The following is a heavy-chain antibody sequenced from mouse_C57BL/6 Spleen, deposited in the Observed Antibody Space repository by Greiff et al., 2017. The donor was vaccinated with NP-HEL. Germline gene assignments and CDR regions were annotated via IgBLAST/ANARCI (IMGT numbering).Heavy chain of an antibody. CDR1: GYTFTSYG. CDR2: IYPRSGNT. D-gene: IGHD1-1*01. V-gene: IGHV1-81*01. Sequence: QVQLKESGAELARPGASVKLSCKASGYTFTSYGISWVKQRTGQGLEWIGEIYPRSGNTYYNEKFKGKATLTADKSSSTAYMELRSLTSEDSAVYFCARSGTTVVFDYWGQGTTLTVSS. J-gene: IGHJ2*01. CDR3: ARSGTTVVFDY.